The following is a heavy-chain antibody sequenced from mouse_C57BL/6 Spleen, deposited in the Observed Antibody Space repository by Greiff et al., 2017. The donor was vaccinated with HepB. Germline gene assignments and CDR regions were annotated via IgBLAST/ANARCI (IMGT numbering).Heavy chain of an antibody. CDR1: GYAFSSSW. D-gene: IGHD2-3*01. CDR2: IYPGDGDT. Sequence: QVQLQQSGPELVKPGASVKISCKASGYAFSSSWMNWVKQRPGKGLEWIGRIYPGDGDTNYNGKFKGKATLTADKSSSTASMQLISLTSDDSAVYFCARDDGNYLWYFDYWGQGTTLTVSS. V-gene: IGHV1-82*01. J-gene: IGHJ2*01. CDR3: ARDDGNYLWYFDY.